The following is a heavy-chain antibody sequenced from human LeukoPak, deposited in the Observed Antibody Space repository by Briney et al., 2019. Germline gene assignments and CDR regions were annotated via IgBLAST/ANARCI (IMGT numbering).Heavy chain of an antibody. D-gene: IGHD2-21*02. J-gene: IGHJ4*02. Sequence: SVKVSCKASGGTFSSYAINWVRQAPGQGLEWMGGIIPILGTVNYAQKFQGRVTITADESTSTAYLEVSSLRAEDTAVYYCAKDSGSQNIVVVTKSGVLDYWGQGTLVTVSS. CDR1: GGTFSSYA. CDR2: IIPILGTV. V-gene: IGHV1-69*01. CDR3: AKDSGSQNIVVVTKSGVLDY.